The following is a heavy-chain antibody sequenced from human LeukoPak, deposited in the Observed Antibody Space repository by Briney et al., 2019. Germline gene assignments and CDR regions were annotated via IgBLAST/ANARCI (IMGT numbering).Heavy chain of an antibody. CDR1: GFTFTSHG. CDR3: AKDSIWFGESNPVGY. V-gene: IGHV3-30*02. Sequence: GGSLRLSCVVSGFTFTSHGMHWIRQAPGKGLEWVAFIQHDGSNKYYADSMKGRFTISRDDSKNTLYLQMNSLRAEDTAVYYCAKDSIWFGESNPVGYWGQGTLVTVSS. D-gene: IGHD3-10*01. J-gene: IGHJ4*02. CDR2: IQHDGSNK.